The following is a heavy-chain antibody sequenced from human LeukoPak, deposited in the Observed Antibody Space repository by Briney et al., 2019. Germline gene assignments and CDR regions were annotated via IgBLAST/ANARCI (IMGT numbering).Heavy chain of an antibody. CDR1: GFTFSSYG. CDR3: ARVSHYYYYYGMDV. J-gene: IGHJ6*02. V-gene: IGHV3-30*03. CDR2: ISYDGSNK. Sequence: PGGSLRLSCAASGFTFSSYGMHWVRQAPGKGLEWVAVISYDGSNKYYADSVKGRFTISRDNSKNTLYLQMNSLRAEDTAVYYCARVSHYYYYYGMDVWGQGTTVTVSS.